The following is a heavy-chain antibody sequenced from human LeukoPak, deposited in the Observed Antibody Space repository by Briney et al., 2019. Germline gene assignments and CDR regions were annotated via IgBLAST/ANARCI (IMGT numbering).Heavy chain of an antibody. V-gene: IGHV4-4*07. J-gene: IGHJ6*03. CDR3: ARAAYGDYRYYYFYLDV. Sequence: SETLSLTCTVSGGSINSYYWSWIRQPAGKGLEWIGRIYTSGSSNYNPSLKSRVTMSVDTSKNQFSLRLTSVTAADTAVYYCARAAYGDYRYYYFYLDVWGKGTTVTVSS. CDR2: IYTSGSS. D-gene: IGHD4-17*01. CDR1: GGSINSYY.